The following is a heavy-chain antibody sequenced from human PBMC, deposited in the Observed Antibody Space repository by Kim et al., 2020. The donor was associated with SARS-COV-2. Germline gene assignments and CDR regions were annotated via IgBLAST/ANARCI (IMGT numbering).Heavy chain of an antibody. CDR1: GFTLSNNA. CDR3: AKDRGGSGWPVFDC. V-gene: IGHV3-23*01. J-gene: IGHJ4*02. Sequence: GGSLRLSCAASGFTLSNNAMSWVRQAPGRGLEWVSTIRASAETTYYAGSVNGRFTISRDISKHPLYLQLSSLRADDTAIYYCAKDRGGSGWPVFDCWGQGTLVTVSS. CDR2: IRASAETT. D-gene: IGHD3-3*01.